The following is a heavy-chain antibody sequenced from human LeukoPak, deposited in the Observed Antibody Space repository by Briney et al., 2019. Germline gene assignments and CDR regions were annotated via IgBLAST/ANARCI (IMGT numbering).Heavy chain of an antibody. CDR1: GFIFSSYS. J-gene: IGHJ4*02. D-gene: IGHD6-19*01. Sequence: GGCLRLSCAVSGFIFSSYSMNWVRQAPGKGLEWVASISISGSQIYYADSVKGRFTISRDNAKNSLYLQMNSLRAEDTAVYYCARDRDSSGWYIGYFDYWGQGTLVTVSS. V-gene: IGHV3-21*01. CDR2: ISISGSQI. CDR3: ARDRDSSGWYIGYFDY.